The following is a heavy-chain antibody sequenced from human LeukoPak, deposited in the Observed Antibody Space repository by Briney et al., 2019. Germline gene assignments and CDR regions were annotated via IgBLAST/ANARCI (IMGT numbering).Heavy chain of an antibody. J-gene: IGHJ3*02. V-gene: IGHV4-39*07. CDR1: GGSVSSSRFH. CDR3: ATPSGNAFDI. D-gene: IGHD3-10*01. Sequence: SETLSLTCTRSGGSVSSSRFHWGWIRQPPGKGLEWIGNIYYSGSTSYRPSLKSLVTMSLDTPKNQFSLTLRSLTAADTAVYYCATPSGNAFDIWGQGIMVTVSS. CDR2: IYYSGST.